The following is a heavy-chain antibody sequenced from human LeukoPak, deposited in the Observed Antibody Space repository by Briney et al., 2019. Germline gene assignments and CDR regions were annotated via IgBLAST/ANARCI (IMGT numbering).Heavy chain of an antibody. Sequence: PGGSLRLSCAASGFTFSSYSMNWVRQAPGKGLEWVSYISSCSSTIYYADSVRGRLTISRDNAKNSLYLQMNSLRAEDTAVYYCAREHVDTAMVTRGFDYWGQGTLVTVSS. CDR2: ISSCSSTI. D-gene: IGHD5-18*01. J-gene: IGHJ4*02. V-gene: IGHV3-48*01. CDR3: AREHVDTAMVTRGFDY. CDR1: GFTFSSYS.